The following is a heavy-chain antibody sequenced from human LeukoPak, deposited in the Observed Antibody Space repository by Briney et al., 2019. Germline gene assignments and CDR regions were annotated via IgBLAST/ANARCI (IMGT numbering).Heavy chain of an antibody. V-gene: IGHV4-34*01. CDR2: INHSGST. D-gene: IGHD3-10*01. Sequence: PSETLSPTCAVYVGSFSGYYWSWIRQPPGKGLEWIGEINHSGSTNYNSSLKSRVTISVDTSKNQFSLKLNSVTAADTAVYYCARGYYGSGSHCCYMDVWGKGTTITVS. CDR3: ARGYYGSGSHCCYMDV. J-gene: IGHJ6*03. CDR1: VGSFSGYY.